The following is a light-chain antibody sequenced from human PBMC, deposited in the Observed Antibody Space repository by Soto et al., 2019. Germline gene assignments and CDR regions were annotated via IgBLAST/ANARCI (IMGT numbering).Light chain of an antibody. Sequence: EIVLTQSPGTLSVSPGERDTISCRASQSVSSKLAWYQQKPGQAPGLLFYGASTGATGIPARFSGSGSETEFTLSISSLQSEDFAVYYCQQYNNWPGTFGQGTNVDIK. V-gene: IGKV3-15*01. CDR2: GAS. CDR1: QSVSSK. J-gene: IGKJ1*01. CDR3: QQYNNWPGT.